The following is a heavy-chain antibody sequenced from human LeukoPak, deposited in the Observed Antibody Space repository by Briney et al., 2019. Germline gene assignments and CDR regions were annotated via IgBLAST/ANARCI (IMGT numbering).Heavy chain of an antibody. CDR3: ARDIPDSSGWSAYYYGMDV. CDR1: GFTFSSYS. J-gene: IGHJ6*02. CDR2: ISSSSSYI. D-gene: IGHD6-19*01. V-gene: IGHV3-21*01. Sequence: GGSLRLSCAASGFTFSSYSMNWVRQAPGKGLEWVSPISSSSSYIYYADSVKGRFTISRDNAKNSLYLQMNSLRAEDTAVYYCARDIPDSSGWSAYYYGMDVWGQGTTVTVSS.